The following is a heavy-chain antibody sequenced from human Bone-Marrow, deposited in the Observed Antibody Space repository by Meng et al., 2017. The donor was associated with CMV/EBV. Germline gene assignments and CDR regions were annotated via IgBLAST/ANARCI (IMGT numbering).Heavy chain of an antibody. CDR1: GFTFSSYG. J-gene: IGHJ6*02. V-gene: IGHV3-33*01. D-gene: IGHD2-2*01. CDR3: ARGGDIVVVPAAINYHYYGMDV. CDR2: IWYDGSNK. Sequence: GGSLRLSCAASGFTFSSYGMHWVRQAPGKGLEWVAVIWYDGSNKYYADSVKGRFTISRDNSKNTLYLQMNSLRAEDTAVYYCARGGDIVVVPAAINYHYYGMDVWGQGTTVTVSS.